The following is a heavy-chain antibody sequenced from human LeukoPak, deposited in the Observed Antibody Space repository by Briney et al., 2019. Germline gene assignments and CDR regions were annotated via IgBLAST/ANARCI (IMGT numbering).Heavy chain of an antibody. J-gene: IGHJ4*02. D-gene: IGHD6-19*01. CDR3: ARQGYSSGSYYFDY. V-gene: IGHV1-8*03. CDR1: GYTFTSYD. Sequence: ASVKVSCKASGYTFTSYDINWVRQATGQGLEWMGWMNPNSGNTGYAQKFQGRVTITRNTSISTAYMELSSLRSEDTAVYYCARQGYSSGSYYFDYWGQGTLVTVSS. CDR2: MNPNSGNT.